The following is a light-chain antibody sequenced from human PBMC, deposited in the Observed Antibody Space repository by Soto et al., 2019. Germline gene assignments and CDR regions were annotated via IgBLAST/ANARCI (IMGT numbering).Light chain of an antibody. J-gene: IGKJ1*01. CDR3: MQTLQTWT. CDR1: QSLLHSNGYYY. V-gene: IGKV2-28*01. Sequence: EIVMTQSPLSLSVTPGEPASISCRSSQSLLHSNGYYYLDWYMQKPGQSPQLLIYLGSNRASGVPDRFSGSGSGTDFTLKISRVEAEDVGVYYCMQTLQTWTFGQGTKVEIK. CDR2: LGS.